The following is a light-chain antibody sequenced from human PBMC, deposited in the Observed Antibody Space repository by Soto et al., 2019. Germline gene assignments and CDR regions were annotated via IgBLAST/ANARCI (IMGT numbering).Light chain of an antibody. V-gene: IGKV3-15*01. CDR1: QSVSTN. Sequence: TQSQATLPVSPGERETMSCRATQSVSTNLAWYQQKPGQAPRLLIYGASTRATGIPARFSGSGSGTEFTLTISSLQSEDFVVYYCQQYNKWPLTFGGGTKVDTK. CDR3: QQYNKWPLT. J-gene: IGKJ4*01. CDR2: GAS.